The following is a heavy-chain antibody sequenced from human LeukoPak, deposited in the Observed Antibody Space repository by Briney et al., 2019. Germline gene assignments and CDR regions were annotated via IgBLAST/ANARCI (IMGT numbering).Heavy chain of an antibody. CDR3: ARSPFSERPGIAEGDAFDI. CDR1: GYTFTSYD. Sequence: ASVKVSCKASGYTFTSYDINWVRQATGQGLEWMGWMNPNSGNTDYAQKFQGRVTMTRNTSISTAYMELSSLRSEGTAVYYCARSPFSERPGIAEGDAFDIWGQGTMVTVSS. D-gene: IGHD6-13*01. CDR2: MNPNSGNT. J-gene: IGHJ3*02. V-gene: IGHV1-8*01.